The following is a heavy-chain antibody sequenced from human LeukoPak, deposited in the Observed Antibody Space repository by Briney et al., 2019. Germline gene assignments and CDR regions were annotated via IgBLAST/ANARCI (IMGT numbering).Heavy chain of an antibody. V-gene: IGHV1-18*01. CDR2: ISAYNGNT. J-gene: IGHJ4*02. CDR1: GYTFTSYG. CDR3: ARDPSDSSGYYHYVRWYFDY. D-gene: IGHD3-22*01. Sequence: ASVKVSCKASGYTFTSYGISWVRQAPGQGLEWMGWISAYNGNTNYAQKLQGRVTMTTDTSTSTAYMELRSLRSDDTAVYYCARDPSDSSGYYHYVRWYFDYWGQGTLVTVSS.